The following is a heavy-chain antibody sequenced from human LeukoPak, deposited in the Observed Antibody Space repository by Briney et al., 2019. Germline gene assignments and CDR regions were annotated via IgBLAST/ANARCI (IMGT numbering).Heavy chain of an antibody. Sequence: GGSLRLSCAASGFTFSDYNMRWIRQAPGKGLEWVGRIKSKTDGGTTDYAAPVKGRFTISRDDSKNTLYLQMNSLKTEDTAVYYCTTGGELPHQYYFDYWGQGTLVTVSS. D-gene: IGHD3-16*01. CDR1: GFTFSDYN. V-gene: IGHV3-15*01. CDR2: IKSKTDGGTT. CDR3: TTGGELPHQYYFDY. J-gene: IGHJ4*02.